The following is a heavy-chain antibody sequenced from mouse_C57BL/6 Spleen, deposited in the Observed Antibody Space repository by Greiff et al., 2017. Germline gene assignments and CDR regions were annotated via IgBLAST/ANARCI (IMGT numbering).Heavy chain of an antibody. V-gene: IGHV1-39*01. CDR1: GYSFTDYN. D-gene: IGHD2-5*01. CDR2: ITPNYGTT. Sequence: EVHLVESGPELVKPGASVKISCKASGYSFTDYNMNWVKQSNGKSLEWIGVITPNYGTTSYNQKFKGKATLTVDQSSSTAYMQFNILTTEESAVYYFARGYSNYVVVDYWGQGTTLTVSS. J-gene: IGHJ2*01. CDR3: ARGYSNYVVVDY.